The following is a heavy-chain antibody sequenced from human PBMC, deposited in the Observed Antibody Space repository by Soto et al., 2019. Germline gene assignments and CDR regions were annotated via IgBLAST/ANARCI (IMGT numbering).Heavy chain of an antibody. V-gene: IGHV3-23*01. CDR2: ISGSGGST. CDR1: GFTFSSYA. CDR3: AKDRGFSGLGEAEDY. D-gene: IGHD3-16*01. Sequence: EVQLLESGGGLVQPGGSLRLSCAASGFTFSSYAMSWVRQAPGKGLEWVSAISGSGGSTYYADSVKGRFTISRDNSKNTLYLQMNSLRAKDTAVYYCAKDRGFSGLGEAEDYWGQGTLVTVSS. J-gene: IGHJ4*02.